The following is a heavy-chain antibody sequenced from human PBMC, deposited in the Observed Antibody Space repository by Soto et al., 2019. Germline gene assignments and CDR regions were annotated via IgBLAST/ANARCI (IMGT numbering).Heavy chain of an antibody. CDR1: GYTFTSYY. D-gene: IGHD3-22*01. CDR2: INPSGGST. V-gene: IGHV1-46*01. J-gene: IGHJ4*02. Sequence: ASVKVSCKASGYTFTSYYMHWVRQAPGQGLEWMGIINPSGGSTSYAQKFQGRVTMTRDTSTSTVYMELSSLRSEDAAVYYCARDLYYYDSSGYYYLWYWGQGTLVTVSS. CDR3: ARDLYYYDSSGYYYLWY.